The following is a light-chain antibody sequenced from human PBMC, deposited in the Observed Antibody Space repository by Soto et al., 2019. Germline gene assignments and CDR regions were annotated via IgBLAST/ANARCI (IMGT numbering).Light chain of an antibody. Sequence: VVTQPPSVSAAPGQTVTISCSGSSSNIGNNYVSWYQQLPGTAPKLLIYENNKRPSGIPDRFSGSKSGTSATLGITGLQTGDEADYYCGTWDSSLSAVVFGGGTQLTVL. CDR2: ENN. CDR1: SSNIGNNY. J-gene: IGLJ2*01. CDR3: GTWDSSLSAVV. V-gene: IGLV1-51*02.